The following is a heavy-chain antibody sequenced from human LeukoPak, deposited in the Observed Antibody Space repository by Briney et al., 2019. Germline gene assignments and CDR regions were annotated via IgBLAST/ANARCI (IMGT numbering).Heavy chain of an antibody. J-gene: IGHJ6*02. V-gene: IGHV1-24*01. CDR1: GYTLTELS. CDR3: ATEVPVNGSYYYCYYGMDV. Sequence: GASVKVSCKVSGYTLTELSMHWVRQAPGKGLEWMGGFDPEDGETIYAQKFQGRVTMTEDTSTDTAYMELSSLRSEDTAVYYCATEVPVNGSYYYCYYGMDVWGQGTTVTVSS. CDR2: FDPEDGET. D-gene: IGHD1-26*01.